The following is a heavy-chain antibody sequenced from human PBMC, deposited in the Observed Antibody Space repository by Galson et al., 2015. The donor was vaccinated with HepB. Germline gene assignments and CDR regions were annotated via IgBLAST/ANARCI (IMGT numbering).Heavy chain of an antibody. D-gene: IGHD2-21*02. Sequence: ETLSLTCTVSGGSISSYYWSWIRQPPGKGLEWIGYIYYSGSTNYNPSLKSRVTISVDTSKNQFSLKLSSVTAADTAVYYCARGTPPLSPYCGGDCRRHYYYGMDVWGQGTTVTVSS. CDR3: ARGTPPLSPYCGGDCRRHYYYGMDV. CDR1: GGSISSYY. V-gene: IGHV4-59*01. J-gene: IGHJ6*02. CDR2: IYYSGST.